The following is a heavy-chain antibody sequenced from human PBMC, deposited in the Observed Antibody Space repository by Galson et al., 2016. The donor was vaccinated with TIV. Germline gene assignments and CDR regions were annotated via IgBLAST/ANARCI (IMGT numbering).Heavy chain of an antibody. CDR2: IKEDGSTI. J-gene: IGHJ4*02. Sequence: SLRLSCAVSGFTFNNYWMSWVRQAPGKGLEWVANIKEDGSTIYYVDSVEGRFTTSRDTAKNSLYLQMNSLRAEDTAMYYCARDHSYQSFDYWGQGTLVTVSS. V-gene: IGHV3-7*01. D-gene: IGHD2-2*01. CDR3: ARDHSYQSFDY. CDR1: GFTFNNYW.